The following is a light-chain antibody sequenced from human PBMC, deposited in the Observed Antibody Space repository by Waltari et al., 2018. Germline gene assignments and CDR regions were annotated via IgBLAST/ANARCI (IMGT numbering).Light chain of an antibody. CDR1: SSDVGAYKY. J-gene: IGLJ3*02. CDR3: SSYTTSRTWV. V-gene: IGLV2-14*03. Sequence: QSALTQPASVSGSPGQSITISCLGSSSDVGAYKYVSWFPQHPGKAPKLIIYDASTRPSVVSDRFSGATSGNTASLTISGLQAEDEADYYCSSYTTSRTWVFGGGTKLTVL. CDR2: DAS.